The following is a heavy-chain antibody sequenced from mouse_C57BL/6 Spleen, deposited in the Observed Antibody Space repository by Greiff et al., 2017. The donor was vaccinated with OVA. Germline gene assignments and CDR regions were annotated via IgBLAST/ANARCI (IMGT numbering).Heavy chain of an antibody. Sequence: QVQLQQPGAELVRPGTSVQLSCKASGYTFTSYWMHWVKQRPGQGLEWIGVIDPSDSYTNYNQKFKGQATLTVDTSSSTAYMQLSSLTSEDAAVYYCARSLYYYGSSYNAMDYWGQGTSVTVSS. V-gene: IGHV1-59*01. CDR2: IDPSDSYT. J-gene: IGHJ4*01. CDR1: GYTFTSYW. D-gene: IGHD1-1*01. CDR3: ARSLYYYGSSYNAMDY.